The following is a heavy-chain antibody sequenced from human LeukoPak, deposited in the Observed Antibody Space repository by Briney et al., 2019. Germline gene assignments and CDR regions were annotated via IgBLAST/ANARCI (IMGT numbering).Heavy chain of an antibody. CDR1: GYTFTSYY. J-gene: IGHJ4*02. Sequence: ASVKVSCKASGYTFTSYYMHWVRQAPGQGPEWMGIINPSDGSTTYAQKFQGRVTTTRDTSTSTVYMELSSLRSEDTAVYYCARRGHSGYLAYFDYWGQGTLVTVSA. CDR3: ARRGHSGYLAYFDY. CDR2: INPSDGST. V-gene: IGHV1-46*01. D-gene: IGHD5-12*01.